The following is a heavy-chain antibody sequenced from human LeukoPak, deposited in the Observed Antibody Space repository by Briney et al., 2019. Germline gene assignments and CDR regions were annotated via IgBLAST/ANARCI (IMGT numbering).Heavy chain of an antibody. CDR2: INPSSGGT. CDR3: ARGDYGRADP. CDR1: GYTFTGYY. J-gene: IGHJ5*02. V-gene: IGHV1-2*02. Sequence: GASVKVSCKPSGYTFTGYYIHWVRQAPGQGLEWMGWINPSSGGTNYPQKFQGRVTMTRDTSLSTAYMELSGLRSDDTAVYYCARGDYGRADPWGQGSLVTVSS. D-gene: IGHD4-17*01.